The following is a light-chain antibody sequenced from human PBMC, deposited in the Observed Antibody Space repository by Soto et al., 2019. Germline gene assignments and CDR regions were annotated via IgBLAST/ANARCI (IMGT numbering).Light chain of an antibody. CDR1: QSVSNN. CDR2: GAS. V-gene: IGKV3-15*01. Sequence: EIVMTQSRDTLSVSPGERATLSCRASQSVSNNLAWYHQKPGQAPRLLIFGASTRATGIPARFSGSGSGTEFTLSISSLQSEDFAVYYCQQYNDWWTFGQGTKVEIK. J-gene: IGKJ1*01. CDR3: QQYNDWWT.